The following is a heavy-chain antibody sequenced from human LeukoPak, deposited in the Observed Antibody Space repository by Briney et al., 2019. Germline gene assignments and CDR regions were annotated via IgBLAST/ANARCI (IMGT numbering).Heavy chain of an antibody. CDR2: ISGSGGST. V-gene: IGHV3-23*01. CDR3: ARQGPTVTTLGDFDY. D-gene: IGHD4-11*01. J-gene: IGHJ4*02. Sequence: GGSLRLSCAVSGFTFSSYAMSWVRQAPGKGLEWVSAISGSGGSTYYADSVKGRFTIFRDNSKNTLYLQMNSLRAEDTAVYYCARQGPTVTTLGDFDYWGQGTLVTVSS. CDR1: GFTFSSYA.